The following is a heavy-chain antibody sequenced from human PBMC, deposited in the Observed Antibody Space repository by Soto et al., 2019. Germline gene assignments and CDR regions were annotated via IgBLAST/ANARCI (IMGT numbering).Heavy chain of an antibody. CDR3: ARAPCGYSGYGATYYYGMDV. CDR2: IIPIFGTA. Sequence: SVKVSCKASGGTFSSYAISWVRQAPGQGLEWMGGIIPIFGTANYAQKFQGRVTITADESTSTAYMELSSLRSEDTAVYYCARAPCGYSGYGATYYYGMDVWGQGTTVTV. CDR1: GGTFSSYA. V-gene: IGHV1-69*13. J-gene: IGHJ6*02. D-gene: IGHD5-12*01.